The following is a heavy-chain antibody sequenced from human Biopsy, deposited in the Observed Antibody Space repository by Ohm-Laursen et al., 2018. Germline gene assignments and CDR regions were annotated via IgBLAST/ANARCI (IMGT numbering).Heavy chain of an antibody. D-gene: IGHD1-7*01. Sequence: GESLRISCKGSGYSFPTYWIGWVRQMPAKGLEWMGIIYPSDSNTIYSPSFQGQVTISADKSISTAYLQLTSLKASDTAMYYCARNSGNYKYDAFDIWGLGTMVTDSS. J-gene: IGHJ3*02. CDR1: GYSFPTYW. CDR3: ARNSGNYKYDAFDI. CDR2: IYPSDSNT. V-gene: IGHV5-51*01.